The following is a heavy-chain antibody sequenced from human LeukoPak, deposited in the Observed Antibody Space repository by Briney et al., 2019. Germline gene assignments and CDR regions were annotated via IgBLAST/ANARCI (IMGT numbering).Heavy chain of an antibody. CDR1: GGSVSSYY. CDR3: ARHGQQLVRYGFDY. J-gene: IGHJ4*02. V-gene: IGHV4-59*08. D-gene: IGHD6-13*01. CDR2: IYYSGST. Sequence: SETLSLTCTVSGGSVSSYYWSWIRQPPGMGLEWIGYIYYSGSTNYNPSLKSRVTTSVDTSKNQFSLKLSSVTAADTAVYYCARHGQQLVRYGFDYWGQGTLVTVSS.